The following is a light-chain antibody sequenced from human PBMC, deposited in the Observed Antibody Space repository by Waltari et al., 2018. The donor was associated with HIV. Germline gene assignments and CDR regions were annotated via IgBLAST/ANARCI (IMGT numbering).Light chain of an antibody. Sequence: QSVLTQPPSVSAAPGQKVTISCSGNSSNIGNNFVSWYQQFPGTAPKPLIHDPDKRPAGMPERFSGSKSGTSATLGITGLQTGDEAVYYCGTWDSSLSAGVFGGGTKVTVL. CDR3: GTWDSSLSAGV. CDR1: SSNIGNNF. CDR2: DPD. J-gene: IGLJ3*02. V-gene: IGLV1-51*01.